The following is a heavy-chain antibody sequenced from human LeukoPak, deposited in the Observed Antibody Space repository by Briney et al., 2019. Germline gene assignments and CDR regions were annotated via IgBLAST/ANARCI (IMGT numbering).Heavy chain of an antibody. CDR2: IASDGSST. CDR3: ARGRPHGNDY. V-gene: IGHV3-74*01. J-gene: IGHJ4*02. CDR1: GFTFSSYW. D-gene: IGHD4-23*01. Sequence: GWSLRLSCAASGFTFSSYWMNWVRQAPGKGLVWVSRIASDGSSTTYADSVKGRFSISRDNAKNTLYLQMNSLRVEDTAVYYCARGRPHGNDYWGQGTLVTVSS.